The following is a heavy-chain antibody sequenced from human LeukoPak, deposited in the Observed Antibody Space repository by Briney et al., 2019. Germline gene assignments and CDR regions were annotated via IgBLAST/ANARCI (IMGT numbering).Heavy chain of an antibody. Sequence: SETLSLTCTVSGGSISSSSYYWGWIRQPPGKGLEWIGSIYHSGSTNYNPSLKSRVTISVDKSKNQFSLKLSSVTAADTAVYYCARGGGVLYSSGSSDYWGQGTLVTVSS. D-gene: IGHD6-19*01. CDR1: GGSISSSSYY. CDR2: IYHSGST. J-gene: IGHJ4*02. V-gene: IGHV4-39*07. CDR3: ARGGGVLYSSGSSDY.